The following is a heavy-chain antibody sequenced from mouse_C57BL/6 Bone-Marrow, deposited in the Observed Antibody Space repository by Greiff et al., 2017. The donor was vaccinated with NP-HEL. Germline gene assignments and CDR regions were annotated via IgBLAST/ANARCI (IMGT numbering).Heavy chain of an antibody. CDR3: TRITTVVEGY. J-gene: IGHJ2*01. Sequence: QVQLKESGAELVRPGASVTLSCKASGYTFTDYEMHWVKQTPVHGLEWIGAIDPETGGTAYNQKFKGKAILTADKSSSTAYMELRSLTSEDSAVYYCTRITTVVEGYWGQGTTLTVSS. CDR1: GYTFTDYE. D-gene: IGHD1-1*01. V-gene: IGHV1-15*01. CDR2: IDPETGGT.